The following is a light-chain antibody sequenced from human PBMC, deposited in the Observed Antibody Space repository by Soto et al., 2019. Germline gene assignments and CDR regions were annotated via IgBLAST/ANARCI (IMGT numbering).Light chain of an antibody. V-gene: IGLV2-23*01. CDR1: SSDVGSYNL. CDR3: CSYAGSSTGV. Sequence: QSALTQPASVSGSPGQSITISCTGTSSDVGSYNLVSWYQQHPGKAPKLMIYEGNKRPSGVSNRFSVSKSGNTASLTISGLQAEDEGDYYCCSYAGSSTGVFGGGTKLTVL. CDR2: EGN. J-gene: IGLJ3*02.